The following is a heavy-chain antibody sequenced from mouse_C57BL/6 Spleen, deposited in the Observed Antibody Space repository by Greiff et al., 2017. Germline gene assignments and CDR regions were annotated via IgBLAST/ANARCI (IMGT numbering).Heavy chain of an antibody. CDR1: GFTFSSYA. D-gene: IGHD2-3*01. CDR3: ARVEVYDGYYDWFAY. Sequence: EVQLVESGGGLVKPGGSLKLSCAASGFTFSSYAMSWVRQTPEKRLEWVATISDGGSYTYYPDNVKGRFPISRDNAKNNLYLQMSHLKSEDTAMYYCARVEVYDGYYDWFAYWGQGTLVTVSA. V-gene: IGHV5-4*01. CDR2: ISDGGSYT. J-gene: IGHJ3*01.